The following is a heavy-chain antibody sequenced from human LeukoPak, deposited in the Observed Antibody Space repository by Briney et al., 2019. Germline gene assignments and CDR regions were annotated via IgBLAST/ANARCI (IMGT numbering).Heavy chain of an antibody. J-gene: IGHJ6*02. D-gene: IGHD3-22*01. CDR2: ISVRAGTI. V-gene: IGHV3-48*03. CDR3: AKDFPHYYEVPHGMDV. CDR1: GFGFDQYE. Sequence: PGGSLRLSCAASGFGFDQYEMNWVRQAPGKGLEWIAYISVRAGTIYYGDSAEGRFTISRDDAKNSLYLQMNGLRVEDTAIYYCAKDFPHYYEVPHGMDVWGQGTTVTV.